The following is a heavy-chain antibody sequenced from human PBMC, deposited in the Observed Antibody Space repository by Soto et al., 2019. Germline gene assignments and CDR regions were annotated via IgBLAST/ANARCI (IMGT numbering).Heavy chain of an antibody. V-gene: IGHV1-18*01. CDR2: ISAYNGNT. CDR3: ARSLYYDILTGYYNDYYSYGMEV. D-gene: IGHD3-9*01. CDR1: GYTFTSYG. J-gene: IGHJ6*02. Sequence: ASVKVSCKASGYTFTSYGISWVRQAPGQGLEWMGWISAYNGNTNYAQKLQGRVTMTTETSTSTAYMELRSLRSDDTAVYYCARSLYYDILTGYYNDYYSYGMEVWGQGTTVTVSS.